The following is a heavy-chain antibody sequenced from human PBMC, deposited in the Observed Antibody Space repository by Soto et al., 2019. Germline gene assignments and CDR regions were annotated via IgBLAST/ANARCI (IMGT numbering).Heavy chain of an antibody. Sequence: ASVKVSCKASGYTFTSYGISWVRQAPGQGLEWMGWISAYNGNTNYAQKLQGRVTMTTDTSTSTAYMELRSLRSDDTAVYYCARDSPSPYYYDSSGYGLFDYWGQGTLVTVSS. D-gene: IGHD3-22*01. CDR2: ISAYNGNT. V-gene: IGHV1-18*04. CDR3: ARDSPSPYYYDSSGYGLFDY. J-gene: IGHJ4*02. CDR1: GYTFTSYG.